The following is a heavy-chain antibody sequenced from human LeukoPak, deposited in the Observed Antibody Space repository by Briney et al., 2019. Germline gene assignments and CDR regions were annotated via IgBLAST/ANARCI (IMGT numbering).Heavy chain of an antibody. CDR2: IYYSGST. Sequence: SETLSLTCTVSGGSISSYYWSWIRQPPGKGLEWIGYIYYSGSTNYNPSLKSRVTISVDTSKNQFSLKLSSVTAADTAVYYCARASLGYDWSGYDYWGPGTLVTGSS. CDR1: GGSISSYY. J-gene: IGHJ4*02. CDR3: ARASLGYDWSGYDY. D-gene: IGHD3-3*01. V-gene: IGHV4-59*01.